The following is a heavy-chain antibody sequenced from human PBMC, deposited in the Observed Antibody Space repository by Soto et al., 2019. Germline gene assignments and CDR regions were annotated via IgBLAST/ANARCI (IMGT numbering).Heavy chain of an antibody. V-gene: IGHV1-8*01. J-gene: IGHJ3*02. D-gene: IGHD1-26*01. CDR1: GYTFTSYD. CDR2: TNPNSGNT. Sequence: QVQLVQSGAEVKKPGASVKVSCKASGYTFTSYDINRVRQATGQGLEWMGWTNPNSGNTGYAQKFQGRVTMTRNTSISTADMELSSLSSEYTAVYYCAMEPRLHSDAFDILGQVTMGTVSS. CDR3: AMEPRLHSDAFDI.